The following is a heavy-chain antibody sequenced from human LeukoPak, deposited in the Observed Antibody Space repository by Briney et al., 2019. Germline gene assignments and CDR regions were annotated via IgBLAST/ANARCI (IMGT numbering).Heavy chain of an antibody. J-gene: IGHJ4*02. D-gene: IGHD1-1*01. CDR1: GGSISSYY. Sequence: SETLSLTCTVYGGSISSYYWSWIRQPAGKGLEWNGYIYYSESTNYNPSLKSRVTISVDTSKNQFSLKLSSVTAADTAVYYCASTRERYVNYYFDYWGQGTLVTVSS. CDR3: ASTRERYVNYYFDY. CDR2: IYYSEST. V-gene: IGHV4-59*01.